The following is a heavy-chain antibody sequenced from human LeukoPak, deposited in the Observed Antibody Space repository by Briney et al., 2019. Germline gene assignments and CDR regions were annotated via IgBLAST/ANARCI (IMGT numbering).Heavy chain of an antibody. Sequence: SETLSLTCAVSGYSISGGYYWGWIRQPPGKGLEWIGSIDHSVSTYSNPSLKSRVTISVDTSKNQFSLKLSSVTAADTAVYYCARQGYDFWSGYPRDAFDIWGQGTMVTASS. CDR2: IDHSVST. CDR3: ARQGYDFWSGYPRDAFDI. D-gene: IGHD3-3*01. V-gene: IGHV4-38-2*01. J-gene: IGHJ3*02. CDR1: GYSISGGYY.